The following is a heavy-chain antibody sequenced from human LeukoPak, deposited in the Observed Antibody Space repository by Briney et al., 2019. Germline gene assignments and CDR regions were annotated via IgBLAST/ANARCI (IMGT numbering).Heavy chain of an antibody. Sequence: SETLSLTCAVSGYSISSGYYWGWIRPPPGKGLEWIGIIYHSGSTYYNPSLKSRVTISVDTSKNQFSLKLSSVTAADTAVYYCARDLRVYGSGSYYNGGDMYYYYGMDVWGKGTTVTVSS. V-gene: IGHV4-38-2*02. CDR3: ARDLRVYGSGSYYNGGDMYYYYGMDV. D-gene: IGHD3-10*01. CDR1: GYSISSGYY. J-gene: IGHJ6*04. CDR2: IYHSGST.